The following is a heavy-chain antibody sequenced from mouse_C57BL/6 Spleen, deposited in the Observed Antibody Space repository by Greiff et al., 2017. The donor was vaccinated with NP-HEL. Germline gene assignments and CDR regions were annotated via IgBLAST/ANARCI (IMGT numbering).Heavy chain of an antibody. J-gene: IGHJ2*01. CDR3: ARPGYSKDFDY. D-gene: IGHD2-5*01. Sequence: DVMLVESGGGLVKPGGSLKLSCAASGFTFSDYGMHWVRQAPEKGLEWVTYISSGSSTIYYADTVKGRFTISRDNAKNTLFLQMTSLRSEDTAMYYCARPGYSKDFDYWGQGTTLTVSS. CDR2: ISSGSSTI. CDR1: GFTFSDYG. V-gene: IGHV5-17*01.